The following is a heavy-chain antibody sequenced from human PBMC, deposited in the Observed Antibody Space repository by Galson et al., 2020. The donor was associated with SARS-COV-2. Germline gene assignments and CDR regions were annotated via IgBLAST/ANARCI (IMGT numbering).Heavy chain of an antibody. CDR1: GGSISSGGYY. CDR3: ARTVAYYDVNFDY. Sequence: SETLSLTCTVSGGSISSGGYYWSWIRQHPGKGLEWIGYIYYSGSTYYNPSLKSLVTISVDTSKNQFSLKLSSVTAADTAMYYCARTVAYYDVNFDYWGQGTLVTVSS. CDR2: IYYSGST. V-gene: IGHV4-31*01. J-gene: IGHJ4*02. D-gene: IGHD3-3*01.